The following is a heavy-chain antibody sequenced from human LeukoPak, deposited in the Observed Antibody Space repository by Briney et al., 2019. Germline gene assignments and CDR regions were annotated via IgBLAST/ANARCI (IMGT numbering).Heavy chain of an antibody. J-gene: IGHJ3*02. CDR1: GGSISSGSYY. CDR3: ARVGTYSIGAFDI. V-gene: IGHV4-61*02. Sequence: KPSETLSLTCTVSGGSISSGSYYWTWIRQPAGKGLEWIGRIYTSGSTNYNPSLKSRVTISVDTSKNQFSLKLSSVTAADTAVYYCARVGTYSIGAFDIWGQGTMVTVSS. D-gene: IGHD4-11*01. CDR2: IYTSGST.